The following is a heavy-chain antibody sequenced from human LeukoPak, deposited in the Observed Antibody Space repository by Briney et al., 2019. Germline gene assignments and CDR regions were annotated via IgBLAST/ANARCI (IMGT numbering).Heavy chain of an antibody. V-gene: IGHV3-23*01. CDR2: ISGSGNSA. J-gene: IGHJ4*02. CDR1: KFPHSTLS. CDR3: AKVIRSSGWYVDS. D-gene: IGHD6-19*01. Sequence: GGALRLLRGASKFPHSTLSMRWGRRAPREGGGGGSGISGSGNSAYYADSVKGRFTISRDNSKNTLYLQMNSLRAEDTAVYYCAKVIRSSGWYVDSWGQGTLVTVSS.